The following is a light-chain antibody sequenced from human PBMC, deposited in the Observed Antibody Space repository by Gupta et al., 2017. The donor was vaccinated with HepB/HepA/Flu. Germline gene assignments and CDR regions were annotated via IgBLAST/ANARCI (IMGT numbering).Light chain of an antibody. CDR2: GAS. CDR3: QQDNNWPLT. CDR1: QSVSSN. J-gene: IGKJ1*01. Sequence: EIVMTQSPATLSVSPGGRATLSCRASQSVSSNLAWYQQKPGQAPRLLIYGASTRATGIPARFSGSGSGTEFTLTISSLQSEDFAVYYCQQDNNWPLTFGQGTKVEIK. V-gene: IGKV3-15*01.